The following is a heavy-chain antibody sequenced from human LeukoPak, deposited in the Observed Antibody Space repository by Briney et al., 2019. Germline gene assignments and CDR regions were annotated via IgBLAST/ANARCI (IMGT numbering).Heavy chain of an antibody. Sequence: GGSLRLSCKASGFTLTYYWMNWVRQVPGKGLEWVGSIKPDGSEKHYVHNVKGRVTITRDNAAKSLYLQMNSLGAEDTSVYYCARGLTSDYWGQGTLVTVSS. CDR2: IKPDGSEK. V-gene: IGHV3-7*05. J-gene: IGHJ4*02. CDR1: GFTLTYYW. CDR3: ARGLTSDY.